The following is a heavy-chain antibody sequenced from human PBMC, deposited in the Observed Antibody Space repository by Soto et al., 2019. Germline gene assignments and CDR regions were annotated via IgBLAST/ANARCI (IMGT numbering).Heavy chain of an antibody. Sequence: EVQLVESGGGLVQPGGSLKVSCAASGCTFSDSTIHWVRQASVKGLEWVGRIRSEVYSYATVLAVSVKDRFTISRDDSNNTAYLQMNILKIAHTAVYYCSGCSGSYCMDVWGQGTTFTVSS. D-gene: IGHD3-10*02. CDR1: GCTFSDST. CDR3: SGCSGSYCMDV. J-gene: IGHJ6*02. V-gene: IGHV3-73*02. CDR2: IRSEVYSYAT.